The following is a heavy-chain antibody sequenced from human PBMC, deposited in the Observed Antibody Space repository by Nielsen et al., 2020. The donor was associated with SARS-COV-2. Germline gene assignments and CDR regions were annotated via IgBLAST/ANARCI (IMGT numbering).Heavy chain of an antibody. V-gene: IGHV1-18*01. CDR1: GYTFTSYG. CDR3: ARDGGRGYSYGYPYYGMDV. CDR2: ISAYNGNT. Sequence: ASVKVSCKASGYTFTSYGISWVRQAPGQGLEWMGWISAYNGNTNYAQKLQGRVTMTTDTSTSTAYMELRSLRSDDTAVYYCARDGGRGYSYGYPYYGMDVWGQGTTVTVSS. J-gene: IGHJ6*02. D-gene: IGHD5-18*01.